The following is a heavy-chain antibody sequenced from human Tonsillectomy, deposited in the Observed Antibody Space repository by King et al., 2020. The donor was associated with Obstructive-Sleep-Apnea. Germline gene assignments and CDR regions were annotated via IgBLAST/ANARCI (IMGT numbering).Heavy chain of an antibody. CDR3: ARGIIFGGWYYLDY. CDR2: SYSTGST. J-gene: IGHJ4*02. CDR1: GGSISSSY. D-gene: IGHD6-19*01. Sequence: QLQESGPGLVRPSETLSVTCTVSGGSISSSYWTWVRQPPGKGLEWIGFSYSTGSTNYNPSLKSRVTISVDTSKNQFSLKLTSVTASDTAFYYCARGIIFGGWYYLDYWGQGTLVTVSS. V-gene: IGHV4-59*01.